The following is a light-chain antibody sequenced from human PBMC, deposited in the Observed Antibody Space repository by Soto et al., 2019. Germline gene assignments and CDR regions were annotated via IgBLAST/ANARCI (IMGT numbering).Light chain of an antibody. CDR2: GAS. V-gene: IGKV3-15*01. CDR3: QQYNNWPPYT. Sequence: EIVMTQSPAALSVSPGERATLSGRASQSVSSNLAWYQQKPGQAPRLLIYGASTRATGIPARLSGSGSGTEFTLTISSLQSEDFAVYYCQQYNNWPPYTFGQGTKLEIK. CDR1: QSVSSN. J-gene: IGKJ2*01.